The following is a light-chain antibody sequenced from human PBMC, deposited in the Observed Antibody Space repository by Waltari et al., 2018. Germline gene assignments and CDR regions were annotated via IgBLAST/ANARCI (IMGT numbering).Light chain of an antibody. J-gene: IGKJ4*01. CDR2: GAS. Sequence: IILTQSPATLSLSPGERANLFCRASQSVGTYLAWYQQKPGQAPRLLIYGASSRATGIPDRFSGSGSGTDFSLTISSLEPEDFAVYFCQKYSNSPFTFGGGTKVDIK. CDR1: QSVGTY. CDR3: QKYSNSPFT. V-gene: IGKV3-11*01.